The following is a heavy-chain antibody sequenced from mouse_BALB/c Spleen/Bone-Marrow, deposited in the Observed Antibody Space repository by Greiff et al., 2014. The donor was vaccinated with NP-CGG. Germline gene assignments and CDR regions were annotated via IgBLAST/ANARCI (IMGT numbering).Heavy chain of an antibody. CDR3: ARWGLYGNYPYAMDY. V-gene: IGHV5-17*02. Sequence: EVQLQESGGGLVQPGGSRKLSCAASGFTFSSFGMHWVRQAPEKGLEWVAYISSGSSTIYYADTVKGRFTISRDNPKNTPFLQMTSLRSEDTAMYYCARWGLYGNYPYAMDYWGQGTSVTVSS. D-gene: IGHD2-1*01. CDR2: ISSGSSTI. J-gene: IGHJ4*01. CDR1: GFTFSSFG.